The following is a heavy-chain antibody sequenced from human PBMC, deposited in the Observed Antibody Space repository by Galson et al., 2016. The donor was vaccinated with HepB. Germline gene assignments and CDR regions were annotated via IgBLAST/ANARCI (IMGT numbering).Heavy chain of an antibody. V-gene: IGHV3-30-3*01. D-gene: IGHD1-26*01. CDR3: ARAYSDYWYAGY. CDR1: GFTFGNYA. Sequence: SLRLSCAASGFTFGNYAMHWVRQAPGKGLEWLAVISEDGSTKLYEDSVRDRFTISRDNSNNMLYLQMNSLRPEDTSLYFCARAYSDYWYAGYWGQGTLVTVSS. J-gene: IGHJ4*02. CDR2: ISEDGSTK.